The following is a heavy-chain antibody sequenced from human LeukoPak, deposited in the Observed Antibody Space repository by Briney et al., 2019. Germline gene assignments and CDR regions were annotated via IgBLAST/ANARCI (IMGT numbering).Heavy chain of an antibody. Sequence: PSETLSLTCTVSGGSISSSSYYWGWIRQPPGKGLEWIGSIYYSGSTYYNPSLKSRVTISVDTSKNQFSLKLSSVTAADTAVYYCARLERGYSGYDSGWFDPWGQGTLVTVSS. CDR3: ARLERGYSGYDSGWFDP. CDR1: GGSISSSSYY. D-gene: IGHD5-12*01. V-gene: IGHV4-39*01. J-gene: IGHJ5*02. CDR2: IYYSGST.